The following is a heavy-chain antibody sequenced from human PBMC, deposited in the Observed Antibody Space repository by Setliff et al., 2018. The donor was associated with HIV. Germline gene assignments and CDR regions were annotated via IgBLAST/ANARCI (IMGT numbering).Heavy chain of an antibody. D-gene: IGHD7-27*01. J-gene: IGHJ4*02. V-gene: IGHV4-59*01. CDR1: GDSISSYY. CDR2: IYYSGST. CDR3: ARQVGNKVLFDS. Sequence: SETLSLICTVSGDSISSYYWSWIRQPPGKGLEWIGYIYYSGSTNYNPSLKSRVTISVDTSKNQLSLKLSSVAAADTAVYYCARQVGNKVLFDSWGRGTLVTVSS.